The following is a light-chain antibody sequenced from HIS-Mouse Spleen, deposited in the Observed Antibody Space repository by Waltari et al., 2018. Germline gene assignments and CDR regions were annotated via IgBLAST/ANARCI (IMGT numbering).Light chain of an antibody. CDR2: DVS. V-gene: IGLV2-11*01. Sequence: QSALTQPRSVSGSPGQSVTISCTGPSSDVGGYNYVPWYQHHPGKAPKLMIYDVSKRPSGVPDRFSGSKSGNTASLTISGLQAEDEADYYCCSYAGSYTGVFGTGTKVTVL. CDR1: SSDVGGYNY. CDR3: CSYAGSYTGV. J-gene: IGLJ1*01.